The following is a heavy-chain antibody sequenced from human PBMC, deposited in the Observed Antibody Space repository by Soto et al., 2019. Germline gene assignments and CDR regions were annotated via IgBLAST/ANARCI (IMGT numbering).Heavy chain of an antibody. Sequence: GGSLRLSCAASGFTVSSNYMSWVRQAPGKGLEWVSVIYSGGSTYYADSVKGRLTISRDNSKNTLYLQMNSLRAEDTAVYYCARERSLRWFDPWGQGTLVTVSS. J-gene: IGHJ5*02. D-gene: IGHD2-15*01. CDR2: IYSGGST. CDR3: ARERSLRWFDP. V-gene: IGHV3-53*01. CDR1: GFTVSSNY.